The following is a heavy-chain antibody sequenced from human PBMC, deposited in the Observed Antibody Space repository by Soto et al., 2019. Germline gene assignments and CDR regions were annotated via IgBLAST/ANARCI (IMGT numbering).Heavy chain of an antibody. Sequence: EVQLVESGGGLVQPGGSLRLSCAAAGFTFSTNDMHWVRQGPGKGLEWVSGSGRVGDTYYAGSVKGRFIVSREDAKNSLYLQMNSLRAGDTAVYYCVRRLCSALHCPGTVFNFGAQGTLVTATS. V-gene: IGHV3-13*01. CDR1: GFTFSTND. D-gene: IGHD3-16*01. J-gene: IGHJ4*02. CDR3: VRRLCSALHCPGTVFNF. CDR2: SGRVGDT.